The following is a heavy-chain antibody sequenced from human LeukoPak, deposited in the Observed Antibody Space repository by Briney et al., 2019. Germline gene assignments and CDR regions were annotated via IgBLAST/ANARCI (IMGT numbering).Heavy chain of an antibody. V-gene: IGHV4-4*07. J-gene: IGHJ3*02. D-gene: IGHD2-8*02. CDR1: GGSISSYY. CDR2: IYTSAST. CDR3: ARGRYCTATTCSGGDAFGI. Sequence: SETLSLTCTVSGGSISSYYWSWIRQPAGKGLEWIGRIYTSASTNYNPSLKSRVTLSVDASKNQFSLKLTSVTAADTAVYYCARGRYCTATTCSGGDAFGIWGQGTVVTVSS.